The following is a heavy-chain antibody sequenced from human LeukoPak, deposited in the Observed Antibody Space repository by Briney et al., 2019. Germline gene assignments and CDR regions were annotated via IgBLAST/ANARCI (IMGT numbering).Heavy chain of an antibody. V-gene: IGHV3-23*01. Sequence: PGGSLRLSCEASGFTFSSYAMSWVRQAPGKGLEWVSAISGSGVTTHYAGSVKGRFSISRDNSKNTLYVQMNSLRAEDTAVYYCARDYDSSGFSPSNWGQGTLVTVS. CDR2: ISGSGVTT. CDR1: GFTFSSYA. J-gene: IGHJ4*02. CDR3: ARDYDSSGFSPSN. D-gene: IGHD3-22*01.